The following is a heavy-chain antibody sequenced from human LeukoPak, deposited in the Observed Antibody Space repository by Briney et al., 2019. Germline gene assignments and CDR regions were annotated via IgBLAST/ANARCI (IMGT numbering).Heavy chain of an antibody. CDR2: IYSSGST. D-gene: IGHD4-23*01. J-gene: IGHJ4*02. CDR3: ARGAPPVVTPVSFVDY. CDR1: GGSISANY. V-gene: IGHV4-4*07. Sequence: SETLSLTCTVSGGSISANYWIWMRQSAGKGLEYIGRIYSSGSTNYNPSLKSRVTMSVDTSKNQFSLKLSSVTAADTAVYYCARGAPPVVTPVSFVDYWGQGTLVTVSS.